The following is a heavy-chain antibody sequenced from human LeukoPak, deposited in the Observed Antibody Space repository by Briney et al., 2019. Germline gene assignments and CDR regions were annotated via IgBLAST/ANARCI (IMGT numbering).Heavy chain of an antibody. Sequence: QPGGSLRLSCAASGFTFSSSWMHCVRQAPGKGLVWVSRINPDGSVTTYVDSVKGRFTISRDNAKNTLYLQLNSLTAEDTAVYYCARGVNGNSDYWGQGTLVTVSS. J-gene: IGHJ4*02. CDR2: INPDGSVT. D-gene: IGHD2-8*01. CDR1: GFTFSSSW. CDR3: ARGVNGNSDY. V-gene: IGHV3-74*01.